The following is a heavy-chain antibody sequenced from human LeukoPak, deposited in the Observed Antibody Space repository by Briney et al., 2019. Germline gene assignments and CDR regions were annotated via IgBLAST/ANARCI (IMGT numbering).Heavy chain of an antibody. D-gene: IGHD1-26*01. Sequence: ASVKVSCKASGYTFTSYGISWVRQAPGQGLEWMGWISAYNGNTNYAQKLQGRVIMTTDTSTSTAYMELRGLRSDDTAVYYCARDSGSYYYFDYWGQGTLVTVSS. CDR1: GYTFTSYG. V-gene: IGHV1-18*01. CDR2: ISAYNGNT. CDR3: ARDSGSYYYFDY. J-gene: IGHJ4*02.